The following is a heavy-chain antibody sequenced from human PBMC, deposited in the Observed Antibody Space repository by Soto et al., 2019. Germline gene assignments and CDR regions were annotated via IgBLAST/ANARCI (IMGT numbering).Heavy chain of an antibody. CDR3: ARNKPKQLACFDY. D-gene: IGHD6-13*01. J-gene: IGHJ4*02. CDR1: GGSISSGGYY. Sequence: TSETLSLTCTVSGGSISSGGYYWSWIRQHPGKGLEWIGYIYYSGSTYYNPSLKSRVTISVDTSKNQFSLKLSSVTAADTAVYYCARNKPKQLACFDYWGQGTLVTVSS. CDR2: IYYSGST. V-gene: IGHV4-31*03.